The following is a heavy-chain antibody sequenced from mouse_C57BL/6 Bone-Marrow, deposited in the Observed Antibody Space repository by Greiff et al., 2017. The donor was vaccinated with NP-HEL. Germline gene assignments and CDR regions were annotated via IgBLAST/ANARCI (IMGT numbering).Heavy chain of an antibody. Sequence: QVQLQQPGAELVMPGASVKLSCKASGYTFTSYWMHWVKQRPGQGLEWIGEIDPSDSYTNYNQKFKGKSTLTVDKSSSTAYMQLSSLTSEDSAVYYCARSKGLRGYFDYWGQGTTLTVSA. CDR3: ARSKGLRGYFDY. CDR1: GYTFTSYW. J-gene: IGHJ2*01. D-gene: IGHD2-4*01. V-gene: IGHV1-69*01. CDR2: IDPSDSYT.